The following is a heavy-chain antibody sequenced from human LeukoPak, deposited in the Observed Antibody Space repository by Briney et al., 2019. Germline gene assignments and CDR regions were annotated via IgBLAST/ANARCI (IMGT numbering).Heavy chain of an antibody. Sequence: SETLPLTCTVSGGSISSSSYYWGWIRQPPGKGLEWIGSIYYSGSTNYNPSLKSRVTISVDTSKNQFSLKLSSVTAADTAVYYCAREGSTIFGVVTHPYDAFDIWGQGTMVTVSS. J-gene: IGHJ3*02. CDR2: IYYSGST. CDR1: GGSISSSSYY. V-gene: IGHV4-39*07. CDR3: AREGSTIFGVVTHPYDAFDI. D-gene: IGHD3-3*01.